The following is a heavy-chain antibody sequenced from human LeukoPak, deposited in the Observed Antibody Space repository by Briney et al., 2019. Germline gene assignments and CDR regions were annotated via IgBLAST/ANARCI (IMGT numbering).Heavy chain of an antibody. CDR1: GGTSSSYA. Sequence: ASVKVSCKASGGTSSSYAISWVRQAPGQGLEWMGGIIPIFGTANYAQKFQGRVTITADESTSTAYMELSSLRSEDTAVYYCARVSYYPAYYFDYWGQGTLVTVSS. J-gene: IGHJ4*02. CDR2: IIPIFGTA. V-gene: IGHV1-69*13. D-gene: IGHD3-10*01. CDR3: ARVSYYPAYYFDY.